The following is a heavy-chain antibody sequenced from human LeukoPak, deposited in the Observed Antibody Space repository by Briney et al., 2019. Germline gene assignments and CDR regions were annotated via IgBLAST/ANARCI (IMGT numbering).Heavy chain of an antibody. V-gene: IGHV4-61*01. CDR2: IYYSGST. Sequence: SETLSLTCTVSGGSVSSGSYYWTWIRQPPGKGLEWIGYIYYSGSTNYTPSLKSRAIISVDTSKNQFSLKLSSVTAADTAVYYCARAIRMVRGVIPFYYGMDVWGKGTTVTVSS. J-gene: IGHJ6*04. D-gene: IGHD3-10*01. CDR3: ARAIRMVRGVIPFYYGMDV. CDR1: GGSVSSGSYY.